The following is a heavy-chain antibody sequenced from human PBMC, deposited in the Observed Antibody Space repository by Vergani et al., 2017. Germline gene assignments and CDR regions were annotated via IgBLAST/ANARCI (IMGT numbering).Heavy chain of an antibody. J-gene: IGHJ4*02. D-gene: IGHD3-9*01. CDR1: GGTFSSYA. V-gene: IGHV1-69*01. CDR2: FIPILGTA. CDR3: ARGPPHDDILTGYDLYYFDY. Sequence: QVQLVQSGAEVKKPGSSVKVSCKASGGTFSSYAISWVRQAPGQGLEWLGGFIPILGTANYAPKFQGRVTITADESTSTAYMELSSLRSEDTAVYYCARGPPHDDILTGYDLYYFDYWGQGTLVTVSS.